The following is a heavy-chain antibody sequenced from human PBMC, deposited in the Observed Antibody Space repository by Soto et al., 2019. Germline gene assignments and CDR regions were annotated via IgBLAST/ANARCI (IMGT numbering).Heavy chain of an antibody. V-gene: IGHV4-59*01. CDR2: IYYSGST. J-gene: IGHJ5*02. CDR3: ARTVPLYYDILTGYQPFDP. CDR1: GGSISSYY. Sequence: SETLSLTCTVSGGSISSYYWSWIRQPPGKGLEWIGYIYYSGSTNYNPSLKSRFTISVDTSKNQFSLKLSSVTAADTAVYYCARTVPLYYDILTGYQPFDPWGQGTLVTVS. D-gene: IGHD3-9*01.